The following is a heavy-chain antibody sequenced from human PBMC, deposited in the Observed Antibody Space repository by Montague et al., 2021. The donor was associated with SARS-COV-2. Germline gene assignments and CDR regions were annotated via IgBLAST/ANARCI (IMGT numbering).Heavy chain of an antibody. CDR3: ARVTGGHITIFAVVIKYWYFDV. Sequence: SETLSLTCAVYGGTFNDYYWAWSRQAPGKGLGWVGEVNYIGRTNYNPSXXSQATVLIYPSKNQFSLRLTSVTAADTAVYYCARVTGGHITIFAVVIKYWYFDVWGRGTPVTISS. D-gene: IGHD3-3*01. CDR2: VNYIGRT. CDR1: GGTFNDYY. J-gene: IGHJ2*01. V-gene: IGHV4-34*01.